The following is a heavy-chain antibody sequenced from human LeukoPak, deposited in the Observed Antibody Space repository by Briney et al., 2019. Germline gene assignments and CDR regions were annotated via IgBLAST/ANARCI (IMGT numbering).Heavy chain of an antibody. CDR2: ITRDGSST. D-gene: IGHD3-16*01. Sequence: GGSLRLSCAASGFTFSSSWMHWVRQAPGKGLVWVSRITRDGSSTTYAHSVNGRFTTSRDSAKNTLYLQMDSLRYDDTAVYYCARDPGYESWSPFWGGMDVWGNGTTVIVSS. CDR3: ARDPGYESWSPFWGGMDV. CDR1: GFTFSSSW. J-gene: IGHJ6*04. V-gene: IGHV3-74*01.